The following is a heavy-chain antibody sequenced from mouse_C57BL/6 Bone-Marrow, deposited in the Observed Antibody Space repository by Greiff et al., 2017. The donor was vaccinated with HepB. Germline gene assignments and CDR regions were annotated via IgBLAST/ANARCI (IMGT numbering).Heavy chain of an antibody. D-gene: IGHD1-1*01. CDR1: GYTFTSYT. J-gene: IGHJ1*03. CDR2: INPSSGYT. V-gene: IGHV1-4*01. Sequence: VQLQQSGAELARPGASVKMSCKASGYTFTSYTMHWVKQRPGQGLEWIGYINPSSGYTKYNQKFKDKATLTADKSSSTAYMQLSSLTSEDSAVYYCARGGNYYGSSSYWYFDVWGTGTTVTVSS. CDR3: ARGGNYYGSSSYWYFDV.